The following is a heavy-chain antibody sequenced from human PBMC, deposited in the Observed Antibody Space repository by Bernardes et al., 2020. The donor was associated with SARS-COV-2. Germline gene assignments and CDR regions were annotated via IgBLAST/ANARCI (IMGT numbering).Heavy chain of an antibody. Sequence: SESLSLICTVSGGSIGSYYWAWIRQPPGKGLEWIGYIYYSGTTNYNPSLKSRVTISVDRSQNQFSLNLSSVTPADTAVYYCARDLSHLVRRGFDLWGRGTLVTVSS. J-gene: IGHJ2*01. CDR3: ARDLSHLVRRGFDL. D-gene: IGHD3-10*01. CDR1: GGSIGSYY. V-gene: IGHV4-59*01. CDR2: IYYSGTT.